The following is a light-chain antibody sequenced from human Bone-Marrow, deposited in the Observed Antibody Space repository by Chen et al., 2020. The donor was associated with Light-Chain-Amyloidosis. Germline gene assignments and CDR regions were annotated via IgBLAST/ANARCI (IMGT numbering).Light chain of an antibody. CDR3: QQYGTSPLT. V-gene: IGKV3-20*01. CDR1: QTISSNY. Sequence: EIVLTQSPGTLSLSPGEGANLSCRASQTISSNYLTWYQQKFGQAPRLLIYGSSSRATDIPDRFTGSGSGTDFTLTINRLEPEDFAMYYYQQYGTSPLTFGGGTKVEIK. CDR2: GSS. J-gene: IGKJ4*01.